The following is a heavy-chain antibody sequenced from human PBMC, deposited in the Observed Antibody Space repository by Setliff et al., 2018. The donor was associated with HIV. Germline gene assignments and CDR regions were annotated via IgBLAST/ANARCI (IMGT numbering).Heavy chain of an antibody. D-gene: IGHD5-12*01. J-gene: IGHJ2*01. CDR2: IHYSGST. V-gene: IGHV4-31*11. Sequence: SETLSLTCAVSGGSINNGGYYWSWIRQHPGKGPEWIGYIHYSGSTDLNPSLKSRVTISVDTSKNQFSLKLSSVTAADTAVYYCARPSAGGGYNYWYFDLWGRGTLVTVSS. CDR3: ARPSAGGGYNYWYFDL. CDR1: GGSINNGGYY.